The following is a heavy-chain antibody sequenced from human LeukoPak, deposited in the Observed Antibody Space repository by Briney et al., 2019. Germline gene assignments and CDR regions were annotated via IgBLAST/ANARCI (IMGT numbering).Heavy chain of an antibody. CDR3: ARRGRWLQYDAFDI. Sequence: SVKVSCKASGGTFSSYAISWVRQAPGQGLEWMGGIIPIFGTANYAQRFQGRVTITADESTSTAYMELSSLRSEDTAVYYCARRGRWLQYDAFDIWGQGTMVTVSS. J-gene: IGHJ3*02. V-gene: IGHV1-69*13. CDR1: GGTFSSYA. CDR2: IIPIFGTA. D-gene: IGHD5-24*01.